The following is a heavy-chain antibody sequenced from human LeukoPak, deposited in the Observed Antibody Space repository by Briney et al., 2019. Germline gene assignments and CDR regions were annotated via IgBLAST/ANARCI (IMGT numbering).Heavy chain of an antibody. D-gene: IGHD3-22*01. Sequence: SETLSLTCAVYGGSFSGYYWSWLRQPPGKGLEWIGEINHSGSTNYNPSLKSRVTISVDTSKNQFSLKLSSVTAADTAVYYCAKDQTHHYDSSGYPRLVPDYWGQGTLVTVSS. CDR2: INHSGST. J-gene: IGHJ4*02. CDR1: GGSFSGYY. CDR3: AKDQTHHYDSSGYPRLVPDY. V-gene: IGHV4-34*01.